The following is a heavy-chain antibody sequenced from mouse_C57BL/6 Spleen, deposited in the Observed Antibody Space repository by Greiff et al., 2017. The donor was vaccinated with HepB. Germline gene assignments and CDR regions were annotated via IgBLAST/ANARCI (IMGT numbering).Heavy chain of an antibody. CDR1: GFPFSDYG. CDR3: ARDAMDY. CDR2: ISSGSSTI. J-gene: IGHJ4*01. V-gene: IGHV5-17*01. Sequence: EVQVVESGGGLVKPGGSLKLSCAASGFPFSDYGMHWVRQAPEKGLEWVAYISSGSSTIYYADTVKGRFTISRDKAKNTLFLQMTSLRSEDTAMYYCARDAMDYWGQGTSVTVSS.